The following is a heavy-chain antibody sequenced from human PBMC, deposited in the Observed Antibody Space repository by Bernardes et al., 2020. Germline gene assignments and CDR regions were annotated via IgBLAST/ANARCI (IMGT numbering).Heavy chain of an antibody. CDR1: GFGFSNNY. D-gene: IGHD3-10*01. CDR3: ARLDTMVRGVTNFDD. V-gene: IGHV3-53*01. J-gene: IGHJ4*02. Sequence: GVSLRLSCAASGFGFSNNYMSWVRQAPGKGLEWVSVIYSGGSTYYADSVKGRFTISRDNSKNTLYLQMHSLRAEDTAVYYCARLDTMVRGVTNFDDWGQGTLVTVSS. CDR2: IYSGGST.